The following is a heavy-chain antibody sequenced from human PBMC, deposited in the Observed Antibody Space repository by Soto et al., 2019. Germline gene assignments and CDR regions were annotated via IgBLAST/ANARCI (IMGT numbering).Heavy chain of an antibody. D-gene: IGHD4-17*01. CDR2: ISYDGSNK. CDR3: AKAYGDYEGY. V-gene: IGHV3-30*18. Sequence: QVQLVESGGGVVQPGRSLRLSCAASGFTFSSYGMHWVRQAPGKGLEWVAVISYDGSNKYYADSVKGRFTISRDNSKNTLDLQMNSLRAEDTAVYYCAKAYGDYEGYWGQGTLVTVSS. J-gene: IGHJ4*02. CDR1: GFTFSSYG.